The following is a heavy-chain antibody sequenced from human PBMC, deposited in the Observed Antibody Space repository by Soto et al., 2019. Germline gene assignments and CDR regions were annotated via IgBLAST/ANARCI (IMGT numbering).Heavy chain of an antibody. CDR2: INTDNGNT. J-gene: IGHJ6*02. V-gene: IGHV1-18*01. CDR3: ARDQGITTFGVYSMYYYGMDV. D-gene: IGHD3-3*01. Sequence: ASVKVSCKASGYTFTNYRIIWVRQAPGQGLEWLGWINTDNGNTNYAQHLQGRVTLTTDTSTSTAYMDLRSLRSDDTAVYYCARDQGITTFGVYSMYYYGMDVWGPGTTVTVSS. CDR1: GYTFTNYR.